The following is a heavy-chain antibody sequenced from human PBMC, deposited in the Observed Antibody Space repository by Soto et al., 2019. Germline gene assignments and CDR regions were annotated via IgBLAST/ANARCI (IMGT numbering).Heavy chain of an antibody. D-gene: IGHD1-26*01. CDR1: GFTFDDYG. Sequence: GGSLRLSCAASGFTFDDYGMSWARQAPGKGLEWVSGVNWNGGSTGYADSVKGRFTISRDNAKNSLYLQMNSLRAEGTAFYYCVRGASLKFDYWGQGTLVTVS. V-gene: IGHV3-20*04. CDR2: VNWNGGST. J-gene: IGHJ4*02. CDR3: VRGASLKFDY.